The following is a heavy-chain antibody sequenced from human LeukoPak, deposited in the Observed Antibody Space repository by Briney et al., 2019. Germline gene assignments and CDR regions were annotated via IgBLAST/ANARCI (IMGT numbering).Heavy chain of an antibody. CDR2: IHSTGNT. Sequence: SETLSLTCTVSGGSITDHYWSWIRQPPGKGLELTGHIHSTGNTFYKPSLKSRITILLATSRNQFSLRLSSVTAADTAVYYCARFSSGCSTASCYLDYWGQGTLVTVSS. D-gene: IGHD2-2*01. CDR3: ARFSSGCSTASCYLDY. CDR1: GGSITDHY. J-gene: IGHJ4*02. V-gene: IGHV4-59*11.